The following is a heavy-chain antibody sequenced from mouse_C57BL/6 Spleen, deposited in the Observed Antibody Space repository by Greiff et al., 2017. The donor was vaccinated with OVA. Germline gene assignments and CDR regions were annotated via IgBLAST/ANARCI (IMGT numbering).Heavy chain of an antibody. J-gene: IGHJ2*01. CDR2: IDPETGGT. CDR3: TRGSVEYYFDY. V-gene: IGHV1-15*01. Sequence: VKLQESGAELVRPGASVTLSCKASGYTFTDYEMHWVKQTPVHGLEWIGAIDPETGGTAYNQKFKGKAILTADKSSSTAYMELRSLTSEDSAVYYCTRGSVEYYFDYWGQGTTLTVSS. D-gene: IGHD1-1*01. CDR1: GYTFTDYE.